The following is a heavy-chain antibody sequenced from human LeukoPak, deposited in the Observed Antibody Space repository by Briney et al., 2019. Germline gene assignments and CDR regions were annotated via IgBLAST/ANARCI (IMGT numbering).Heavy chain of an antibody. CDR2: INHSGST. J-gene: IGHJ4*02. CDR3: ARVGGSSGYGY. D-gene: IGHD3-22*01. V-gene: IGHV4-34*01. Sequence: SETLSLTCTVSGGSISSYYWSWIRQPPGKGLEWIGEINHSGSTNYNPSLKSRVTISVDTSKNQFSLKLSSVTAADTAVYYCARVGGSSGYGYWGQGTLVTVSS. CDR1: GGSISSYY.